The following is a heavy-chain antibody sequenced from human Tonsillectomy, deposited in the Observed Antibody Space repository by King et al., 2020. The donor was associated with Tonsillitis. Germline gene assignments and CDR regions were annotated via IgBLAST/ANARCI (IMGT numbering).Heavy chain of an antibody. V-gene: IGHV1-69*04. D-gene: IGHD5-24*01. CDR2: IIPILGIA. J-gene: IGHJ3*02. CDR1: GGTFSSYA. Sequence: QLVQSGAEVKKPGSSVKVSCKASGGTFSSYAISWVRQAPGQGLEWMGRIIPILGIANYAQKFQGRVTITADKSTSTAYMELSSLRSEDTAVYYCATSRDGYNRSPDAFDIWGQGTMVTVSS. CDR3: ATSRDGYNRSPDAFDI.